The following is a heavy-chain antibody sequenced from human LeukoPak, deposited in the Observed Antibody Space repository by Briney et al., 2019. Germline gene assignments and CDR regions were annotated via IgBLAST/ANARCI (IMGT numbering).Heavy chain of an antibody. CDR3: ARAEGFSSPYYYYYMDV. D-gene: IGHD6-13*01. Sequence: PGGSLRLSCAASGFTFSSYSMNWVRQAPGKGLEWVSYISSSSSTIYYADSVKGRFTISRDNAKNSLYLQMNSLRAEDTAVYYYARAEGFSSPYYYYYMDVWGKGTTVTVSS. CDR2: ISSSSSTI. V-gene: IGHV3-48*01. J-gene: IGHJ6*03. CDR1: GFTFSSYS.